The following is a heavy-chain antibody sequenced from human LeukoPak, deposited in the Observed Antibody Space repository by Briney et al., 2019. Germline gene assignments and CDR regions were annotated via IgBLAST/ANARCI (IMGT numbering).Heavy chain of an antibody. CDR1: GYTFTSYG. V-gene: IGHV1-18*01. D-gene: IGHD2-15*01. Sequence: ASVKVSCKASGYTFTSYGISWVRQAPGQGLEWMGWISAYNGNTNYAQKLQGRVTITADKSTSTAYMELSSLRSEDTAVYYCARGRPDNGGNEYYFDYWGQGTLVTVSS. CDR2: ISAYNGNT. J-gene: IGHJ4*02. CDR3: ARGRPDNGGNEYYFDY.